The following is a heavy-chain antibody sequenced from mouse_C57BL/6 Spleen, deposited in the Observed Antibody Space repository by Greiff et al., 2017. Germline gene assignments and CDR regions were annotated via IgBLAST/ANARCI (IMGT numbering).Heavy chain of an antibody. V-gene: IGHV1-81*01. Sequence: VQVVESGAELARPGASVKLSCKASGYTFTSYGISWVKQRTGQGLEWIGEIYPRSGNTYYNEKFKGKATLTADKSSSTAYMELRSLTSEDSAVYFCARGGDGSPYFDYWGQGTTLTVSS. CDR3: ARGGDGSPYFDY. J-gene: IGHJ2*01. CDR2: IYPRSGNT. D-gene: IGHD2-3*01. CDR1: GYTFTSYG.